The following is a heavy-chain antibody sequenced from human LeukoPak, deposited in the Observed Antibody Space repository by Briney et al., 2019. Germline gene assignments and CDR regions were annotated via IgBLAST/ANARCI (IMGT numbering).Heavy chain of an antibody. CDR1: GFTFSSYS. CDR3: ARDYYYDSSGPFDY. J-gene: IGHJ4*02. V-gene: IGHV3-21*01. CDR2: ISSSSSYI. D-gene: IGHD3-22*01. Sequence: PGGSLRLSCAASGFTFSSYSMNWVRQAPGKGLEWVSSISSSSSYIYYADSVKSRFTISRDNSKNTLYLQMNSLRAEDTAVYYCARDYYYDSSGPFDYWGQGTLVTVSS.